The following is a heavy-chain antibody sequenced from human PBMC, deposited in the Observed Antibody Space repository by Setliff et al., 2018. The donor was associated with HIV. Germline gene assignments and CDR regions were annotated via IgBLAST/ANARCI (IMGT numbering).Heavy chain of an antibody. J-gene: IGHJ4*02. CDR3: ARGLPSV. V-gene: IGHV4-34*01. CDR2: INHSGSS. Sequence: SETLSLTCAVYGGSFSNYYWSWIRQSPGKGLEWIGEINHSGSSNYNPSLKSRVTMSVDTSKNQFSLRLSSATAADTAVYYCARGLPSVWGQGTLVTVSS. CDR1: GGSFSNYY.